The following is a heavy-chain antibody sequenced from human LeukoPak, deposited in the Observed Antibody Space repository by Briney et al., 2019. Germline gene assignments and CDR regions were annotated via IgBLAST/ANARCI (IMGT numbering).Heavy chain of an antibody. V-gene: IGHV3-7*01. J-gene: IGHJ4*02. CDR2: INQGGSDK. CDR3: TRDRSRAEDD. CDR1: GFTFTSYA. Sequence: GGSLRLSCEASGFTFTSYAMHWVRQAPGKGLEWVANINQGGSDKYYVDSVKGRFTISRDNANNLLYLQMNSLRGEDTAVYYCTRDRSRAEDDWGQGTLVTVSS. D-gene: IGHD1-14*01.